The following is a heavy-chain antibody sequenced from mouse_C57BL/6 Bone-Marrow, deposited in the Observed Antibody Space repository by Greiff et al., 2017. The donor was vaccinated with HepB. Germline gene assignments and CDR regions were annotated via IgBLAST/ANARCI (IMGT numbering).Heavy chain of an antibody. CDR1: GFTFSDYY. V-gene: IGHV5-12*01. Sequence: EVKLMESGGGLVQPGGSLKLSCAASGFTFSDYYMYWVRQTPEKRLEWVAYISNGGGSTYYPDTVKGRFTISRDNAKNTLYLQMSRLKSEDTAMYYCAREGYYSNFPLAMDYWGQGTSVTVSS. D-gene: IGHD2-5*01. CDR2: ISNGGGST. CDR3: AREGYYSNFPLAMDY. J-gene: IGHJ4*01.